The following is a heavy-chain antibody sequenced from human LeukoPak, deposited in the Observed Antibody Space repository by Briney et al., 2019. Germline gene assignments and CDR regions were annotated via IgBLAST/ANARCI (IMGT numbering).Heavy chain of an antibody. CDR1: GDSNSISNYY. V-gene: IGHV4-61*01. CDR2: IYSSGST. CDR3: SIAGY. Sequence: SETLPLTCTVSGDSNSISNYYWSWIRQPPGKGLEWIGYIYSSGSTNYNPSLKSRVTISIDTSKNQFSLKLSSVTAADTAVYYCSIAGYWGQGTLVTVSS. J-gene: IGHJ4*02.